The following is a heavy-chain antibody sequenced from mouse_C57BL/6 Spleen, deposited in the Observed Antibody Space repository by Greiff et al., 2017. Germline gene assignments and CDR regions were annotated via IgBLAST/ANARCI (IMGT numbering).Heavy chain of an antibody. D-gene: IGHD1-1*01. V-gene: IGHV1-62-2*01. Sequence: QVQLQQSGAELVKPGASVKLSCKASGYTFTEYTIHWVKQRSGQGLEWIGWFYPGSGSIKYNEKFKDKATLTADKSSSTVYMELSRLTSEDSAVYFCARHEGRGIATVKGFDYWGQGTTLTVSS. CDR2: FYPGSGSI. CDR1: GYTFTEYT. J-gene: IGHJ2*01. CDR3: ARHEGRGIATVKGFDY.